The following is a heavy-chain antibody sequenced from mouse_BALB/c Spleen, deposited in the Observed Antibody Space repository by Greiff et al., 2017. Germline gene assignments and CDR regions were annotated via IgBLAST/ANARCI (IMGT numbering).Heavy chain of an antibody. V-gene: IGHV1-9*01. CDR3: ERWGDYGAY. CDR1: GYTFSSYW. D-gene: IGHD2-4*01. CDR2: ILPGSGST. J-gene: IGHJ3*01. Sequence: QVQLQQSGAELMKPGASVKISCKATGYTFSSYWIEWVKQRPGHGLEWIGEILPGSGSTNYNEKFKGKATFTADTSSNTTYMQLSSLTSEDSAVYYCERWGDYGAYWGQGTLVTVSA.